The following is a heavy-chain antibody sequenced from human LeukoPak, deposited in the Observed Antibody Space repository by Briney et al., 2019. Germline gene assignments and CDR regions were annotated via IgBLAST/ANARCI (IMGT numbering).Heavy chain of an antibody. V-gene: IGHV4-39*07. CDR2: IYYSGST. CDR1: GGSISSSSYY. J-gene: IGHJ4*02. CDR3: ARDRDLENFDY. Sequence: SETLSLTCTVSGGSISSSSYYWGWIRQPPGKGLEWIGSIYYSGSTYYNPSLKSRVTISVDTSKNQFSLKVSSVAAADTAVYYCARDRDLENFDYWGQGTLVTVSS. D-gene: IGHD1-1*01.